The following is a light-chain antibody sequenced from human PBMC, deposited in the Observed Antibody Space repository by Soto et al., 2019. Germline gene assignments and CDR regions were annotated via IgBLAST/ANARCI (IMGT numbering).Light chain of an antibody. V-gene: IGKV3-15*01. CDR1: QSIRSN. Sequence: EIRMTQSPDTLSVSPGEGATLSCRVSQSIRSNLAWYQQRPGQAPRLLMYGASTRADGIPARFTGSGSGTEFTLTISSLQSEDFAVYYCQQYHIWPPWTSGQGTKVDIK. CDR2: GAS. CDR3: QQYHIWPPWT. J-gene: IGKJ1*01.